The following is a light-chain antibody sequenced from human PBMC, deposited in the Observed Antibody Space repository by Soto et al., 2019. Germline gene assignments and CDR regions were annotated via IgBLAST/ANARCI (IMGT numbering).Light chain of an antibody. CDR3: QKYNSAPWT. V-gene: IGKV1-27*01. J-gene: IGKJ1*01. CDR2: AAS. Sequence: DIQMTQSPSSLSASVGDRVTITCRARQGITNYLAWYQQKAGKVPKLLIYAASTLQSGVPSRFSGRGSGTDFTLTISSLQPEDVATYYCQKYNSAPWTFGQGTKVEVK. CDR1: QGITNY.